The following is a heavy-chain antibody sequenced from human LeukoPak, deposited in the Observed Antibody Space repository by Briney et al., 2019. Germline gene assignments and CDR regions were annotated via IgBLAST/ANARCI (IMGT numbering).Heavy chain of an antibody. D-gene: IGHD2-2*02. V-gene: IGHV4-34*01. CDR1: GGSFSGYY. CDR3: ARGLGYCSSTSCYTKGMFDY. J-gene: IGHJ4*02. Sequence: PSETLSLTCAVYGGSFSGYYWSWIRQPPGRGLEWIGEINHSGSTNYNPPLKSRVTISVDTSKNQFSLKLSSVTAADTAVYYCARGLGYCSSTSCYTKGMFDYWGQGTLVTVSS. CDR2: INHSGST.